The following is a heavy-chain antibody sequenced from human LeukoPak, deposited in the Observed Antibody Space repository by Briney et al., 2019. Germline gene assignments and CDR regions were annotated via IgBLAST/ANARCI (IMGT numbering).Heavy chain of an antibody. V-gene: IGHV3-66*01. CDR3: ARDPPSITIFGVVINY. CDR2: IYSGGST. J-gene: IGHJ4*02. CDR1: GFTVSSNY. Sequence: GGSLRLSCAASGFTVSSNYMSWVRQAPGKGLEWVSVIYSGGSTYYADSVKGRFTISRDNSENTLYLQMNSLRAEDTAVYYCARDPPSITIFGVVINYWGQGTLVTVSS. D-gene: IGHD3-3*01.